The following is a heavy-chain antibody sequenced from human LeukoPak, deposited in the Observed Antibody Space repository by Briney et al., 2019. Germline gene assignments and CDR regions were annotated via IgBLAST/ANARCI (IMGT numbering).Heavy chain of an antibody. CDR3: TTGPSPNYYDSSGYSHDTFDS. D-gene: IGHD3-22*01. CDR1: GFTFSNAL. J-gene: IGHJ3*02. CDR2: IKSKTDGGTT. Sequence: PGGSLRLSCAASGFTFSNALMSWVRQAPGKGLEWVGRIKSKTDGGTTDYAAPVKGRFTISRDDSKNTLYLQMNSLKTEDTAVYYCTTGPSPNYYDSSGYSHDTFDSWGQGTMVTASS. V-gene: IGHV3-15*01.